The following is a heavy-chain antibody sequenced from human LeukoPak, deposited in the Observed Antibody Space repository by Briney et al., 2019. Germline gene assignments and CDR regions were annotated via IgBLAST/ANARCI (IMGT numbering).Heavy chain of an antibody. Sequence: PSETLSLTCTVSGGSISSYYWSWIRQPPGKGLEWIGYIDYSGSTIYNPSLKSRVTISVNTSKNQFSLKLSSVTAADTAVYYCARDRMITFGGVIVLFDYWGQGTLVTVSS. CDR2: IDYSGST. J-gene: IGHJ4*02. V-gene: IGHV4-59*12. CDR3: ARDRMITFGGVIVLFDY. CDR1: GGSISSYY. D-gene: IGHD3-16*02.